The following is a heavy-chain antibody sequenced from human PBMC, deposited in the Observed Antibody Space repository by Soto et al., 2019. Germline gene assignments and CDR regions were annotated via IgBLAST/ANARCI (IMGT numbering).Heavy chain of an antibody. V-gene: IGHV4-31*03. CDR3: ARDIEAAGTAGCGFDP. CDR2: IYYSGST. J-gene: IGHJ5*02. Sequence: QVQLQESGPGLVKPSQTLSLTCTVSGGSISSGGYYWSWSRQHPGKCLEWIGYIYYSGSTYYNPSLKSRVTISIDLSKTQFALKLRSVTAADTAVYYCARDIEAAGTAGCGFDPWGQGTLVTVS. CDR1: GGSISSGGYY. D-gene: IGHD6-13*01.